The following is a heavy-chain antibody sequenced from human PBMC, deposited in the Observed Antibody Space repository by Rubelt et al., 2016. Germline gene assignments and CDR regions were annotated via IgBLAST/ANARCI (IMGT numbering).Heavy chain of an antibody. V-gene: IGHV4-38-2*02. CDR1: GDSITSGYY. J-gene: IGHJ5*02. CDR2: INHSGST. CDR3: ARGPSPHNWFDP. Sequence: QVQLQESGPGLVKPSETLSLTCTVSGDSITSGYYWAWIRQPPGRGLEWIGEINHSGSTNYNPTLKSRGTISVDTPKNQLSLKLSSVTAADTAVYYCARGPSPHNWFDPWGQGTLVTVSS.